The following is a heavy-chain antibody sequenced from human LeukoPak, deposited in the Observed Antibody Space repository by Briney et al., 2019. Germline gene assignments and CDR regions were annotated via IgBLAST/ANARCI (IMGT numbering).Heavy chain of an antibody. D-gene: IGHD3-22*01. CDR1: GGSLSGYF. CDR2: VIHNGTT. CDR3: ARLYYYDSSGHYDTDY. J-gene: IGHJ4*02. V-gene: IGHV4-34*12. Sequence: SETLSLTCAVYGGSLSGYFWSWLRQSPGKGLEWIGEVIHNGTTNYNPSLKSRVSILEDTSKNQFSLNLNSVTAADTAEYYCARLYYYDSSGHYDTDYWGQGTLVTVSA.